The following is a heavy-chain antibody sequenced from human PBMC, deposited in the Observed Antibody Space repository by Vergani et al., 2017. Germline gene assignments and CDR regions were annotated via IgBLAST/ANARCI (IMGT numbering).Heavy chain of an antibody. Sequence: ELQLAESGGGLVKPGGSLRLSCAASGFTFSSYSLNWVRQAPGKGLEWVSSISSSSSYIYYADSVKGRFTISRDNAKNSLYLQMNSLRAEDTAVYYCALSGYSSSSPVYWGQGTLVTVSS. V-gene: IGHV3-21*01. CDR3: ALSGYSSSSPVY. CDR1: GFTFSSYS. J-gene: IGHJ4*02. CDR2: ISSSSSYI. D-gene: IGHD6-6*01.